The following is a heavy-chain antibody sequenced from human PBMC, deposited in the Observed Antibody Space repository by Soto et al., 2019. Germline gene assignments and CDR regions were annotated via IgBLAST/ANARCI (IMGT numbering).Heavy chain of an antibody. V-gene: IGHV3-23*01. CDR2: ISGSSGST. J-gene: IGHJ3*02. Sequence: EVQLLESGAGLVQPGGSLRLSCAASGFIFSNNAMSWVRQAPGKGLEWVSAISGSSGSTFYADSVKGRFTISRDNSKNTLYLQMNSLRAEDTALYYCAKNSGYYYDAFDIWGQGTRVTVSS. CDR3: AKNSGYYYDAFDI. CDR1: GFIFSNNA. D-gene: IGHD3-22*01.